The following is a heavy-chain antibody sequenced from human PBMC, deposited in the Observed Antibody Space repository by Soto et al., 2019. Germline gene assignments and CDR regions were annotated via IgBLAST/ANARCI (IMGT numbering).Heavy chain of an antibody. J-gene: IGHJ5*02. D-gene: IGHD6-13*01. V-gene: IGHV4-61*01. Sequence: PSETLSLTCTVSGGSVSSGSYYWSWIRQPPGKGLEWIGYIYYSGSTNYNPSLKSRVTISVDTSKNQFSLKLSSVTAADTAVYYCARAAAADGTTYVNWFDPWGQGTLVTVSS. CDR3: ARAAAADGTTYVNWFDP. CDR2: IYYSGST. CDR1: GGSVSSGSYY.